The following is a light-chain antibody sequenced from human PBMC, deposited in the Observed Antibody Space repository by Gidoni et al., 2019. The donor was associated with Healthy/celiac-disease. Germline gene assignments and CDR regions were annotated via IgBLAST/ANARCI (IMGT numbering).Light chain of an antibody. Sequence: DIVLTQSPDSLAVSLGVRPTINCKSSQSVLYSSNNKNYLAWYQQKPGQPPKLLIYWASTRESGVPDRFGGSGSGTDFTLTISSLQDEDVAVYYCQQDYSTPRTFGQGTKVEIK. CDR2: WAS. CDR1: QSVLYSSNNKNY. J-gene: IGKJ1*01. CDR3: QQDYSTPRT. V-gene: IGKV4-1*01.